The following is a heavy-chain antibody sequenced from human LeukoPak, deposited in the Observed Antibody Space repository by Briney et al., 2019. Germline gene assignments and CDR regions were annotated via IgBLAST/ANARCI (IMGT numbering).Heavy chain of an antibody. J-gene: IGHJ4*02. V-gene: IGHV3-21*01. CDR3: ARVLRGYSGYAQTGDY. CDR2: ISSSSSYI. CDR1: GFTFSSYS. D-gene: IGHD5-12*01. Sequence: GGSLRLSCAASGFTFSSYSMNWVRQAPGKGLEWVSSISSSSSYIYYADSVEGRFTISRDNAKNSLYLQMNSLRAEDTAVYYCARVLRGYSGYAQTGDYWGQGTLVTVSS.